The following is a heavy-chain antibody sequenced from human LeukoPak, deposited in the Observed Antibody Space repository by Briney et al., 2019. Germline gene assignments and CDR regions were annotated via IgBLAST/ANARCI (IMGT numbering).Heavy chain of an antibody. CDR3: ARDYCSSTSCLFDY. D-gene: IGHD2-2*01. V-gene: IGHV1-2*06. J-gene: IGHJ4*02. CDR2: INPNSGDT. Sequence: GASVKVSCKPSGYTFTGYHMHWVRQAPGQGLEWMGRINPNSGDTNYAQKFQGRVTMTRDTSISTAYMGLSRLTSDDTAMYYCARDYCSSTSCLFDYWGQGTLVTVSS. CDR1: GYTFTGYH.